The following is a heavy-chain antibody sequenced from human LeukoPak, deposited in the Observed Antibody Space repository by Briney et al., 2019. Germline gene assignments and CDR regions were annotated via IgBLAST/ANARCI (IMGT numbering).Heavy chain of an antibody. J-gene: IGHJ4*02. Sequence: GGALRLSCAASGVTFYDYGMSWVRHAPGKGGEGVSGINWNGCSTGYADSVKRRFTISRDHAKTSLYLQMNSLRAEDTAVYYCARTYPDCSGGSCYSGSFDSGGQGTLVPVSP. V-gene: IGHV3-20*04. CDR3: ARTYPDCSGGSCYSGSFDS. CDR1: GVTFYDYG. CDR2: INWNGCST. D-gene: IGHD2-15*01.